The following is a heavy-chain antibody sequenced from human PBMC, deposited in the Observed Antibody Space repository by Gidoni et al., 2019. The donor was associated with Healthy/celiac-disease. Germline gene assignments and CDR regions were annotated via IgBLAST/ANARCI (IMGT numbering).Heavy chain of an antibody. CDR3: AKNGLYCSGGSCYSYYYYGMDV. V-gene: IGHV3-23*01. J-gene: IGHJ6*02. D-gene: IGHD2-15*01. CDR2: ISGSGGST. Sequence: EVQLLESGGGLVQPGGSLRLSCAASGFTFSSYAMSWVRKAPGKGLGWVSAISGSGGSTYYADSVKGRFTISRDNSKNTLYLQMNSLRAEDTAVYYCAKNGLYCSGGSCYSYYYYGMDVWGQGTTVTVSS. CDR1: GFTFSSYA.